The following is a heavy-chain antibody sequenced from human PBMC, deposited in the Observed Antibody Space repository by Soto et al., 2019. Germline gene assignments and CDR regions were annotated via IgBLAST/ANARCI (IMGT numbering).Heavy chain of an antibody. V-gene: IGHV1-18*01. CDR1: GYTFTSYG. Sequence: GASVKVSCKASGYTFTSYGISWVRQAPGQGLEWMGWIGAYNGNTNYAQKLQGRVTMTTDTSTSTAYMELRSLRSDDTAVYYCARVKMGSSWSSYYYYYMDVWGKGTTVTVSS. CDR2: IGAYNGNT. J-gene: IGHJ6*03. CDR3: ARVKMGSSWSSYYYYYMDV. D-gene: IGHD6-13*01.